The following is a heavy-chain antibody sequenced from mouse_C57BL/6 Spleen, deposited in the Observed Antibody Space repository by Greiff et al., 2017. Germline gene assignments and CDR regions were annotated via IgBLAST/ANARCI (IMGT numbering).Heavy chain of an antibody. CDR3: TRWGWLLRYFDV. Sequence: VKLVESGAELVRPGASVTLSCKASGYTFTDYEMHWVKQTPVHGLEWIGAIDPETGGTAYNQKFKGKAILTADKSSSTAYMGLRSLTSEDSAVYYCTRWGWLLRYFDVWGTGTTVTVSS. J-gene: IGHJ1*03. D-gene: IGHD2-3*01. CDR1: GYTFTDYE. V-gene: IGHV1-15*01. CDR2: IDPETGGT.